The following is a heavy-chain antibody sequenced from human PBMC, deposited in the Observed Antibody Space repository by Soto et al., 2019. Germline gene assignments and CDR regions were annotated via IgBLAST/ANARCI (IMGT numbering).Heavy chain of an antibody. Sequence: PSETLSLTCTVSGGSISSYDWSWIRQPPGKGLEWIGYIYYSGSTNYNPSLKSRVTISVDTSKNQFSLKLSSVTAADTAVYYCARHIAVAGPYFDYWGQGTLVTVSS. CDR2: IYYSGST. D-gene: IGHD6-19*01. CDR1: GGSISSYD. CDR3: ARHIAVAGPYFDY. J-gene: IGHJ4*02. V-gene: IGHV4-59*08.